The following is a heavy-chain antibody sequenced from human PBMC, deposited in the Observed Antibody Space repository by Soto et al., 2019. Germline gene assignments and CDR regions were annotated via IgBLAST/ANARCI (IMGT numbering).Heavy chain of an antibody. CDR1: GSPINNHY. V-gene: IGHV4-59*08. D-gene: IGHD6-13*01. CDR2: VYYTGTP. CDR3: ARRYSSSFDY. J-gene: IGHJ4*02. Sequence: TSETLSLRCTVSGSPINNHYWSWFRQPPGQGLEWVGYVYYTGTPTYNPSLKSRVTISVDTSKNQFSLKLSSVTAADTAVYYCARRYSSSFDYWGQGTLVTVS.